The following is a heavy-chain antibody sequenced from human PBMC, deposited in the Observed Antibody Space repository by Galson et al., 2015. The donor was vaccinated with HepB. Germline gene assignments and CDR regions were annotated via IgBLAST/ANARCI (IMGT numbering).Heavy chain of an antibody. V-gene: IGHV3-7*03. Sequence: SLRLSCAASGFTFSSYWMSWVRQAPGKGLEWVANIKQDGSEKYYVDSVKGRFTISRDNAKNSLYLQMNSLRAEDTAVYYCARGYCGGDCYPEYFQHWGQGTLVTVSS. CDR1: GFTFSSYW. CDR2: IKQDGSEK. J-gene: IGHJ1*01. CDR3: ARGYCGGDCYPEYFQH. D-gene: IGHD2-21*01.